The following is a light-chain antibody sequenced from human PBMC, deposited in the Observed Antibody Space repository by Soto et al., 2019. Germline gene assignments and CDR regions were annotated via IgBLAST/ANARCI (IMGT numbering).Light chain of an antibody. CDR3: SSYTTSSTLV. J-gene: IGLJ3*02. CDR1: SSDVGAYNY. V-gene: IGLV2-14*01. CDR2: DVT. Sequence: QSALTQPASVSGSLGQSITISCTGTSSDVGAYNYVSWYQQLPDKAPKLMIYDVTYRPSGVSNRFSGSKSGNTASLTISGLQAEDEADYFCSSYTTSSTLVFGGGTQLTVL.